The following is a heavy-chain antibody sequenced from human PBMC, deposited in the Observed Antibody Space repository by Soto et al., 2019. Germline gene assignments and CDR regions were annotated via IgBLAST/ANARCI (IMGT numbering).Heavy chain of an antibody. V-gene: IGHV1-69*13. Sequence: SVKVSCKASGGTFSSYAISWVRQAPGQGLEWMGGIIPIFGTANYAQKFQGRVTITADESTSTAYMELSSLRSEDTAVYYCARGVGAAAGPLYYYGMDVWGQGTTVTVSS. J-gene: IGHJ6*02. CDR3: ARGVGAAAGPLYYYGMDV. D-gene: IGHD6-13*01. CDR1: GGTFSSYA. CDR2: IIPIFGTA.